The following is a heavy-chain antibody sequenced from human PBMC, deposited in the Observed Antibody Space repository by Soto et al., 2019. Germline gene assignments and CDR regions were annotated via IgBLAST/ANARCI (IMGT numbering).Heavy chain of an antibody. CDR3: ARSSNWSEEFFRQ. V-gene: IGHV4-59*11. CDR1: GGSIGTHY. D-gene: IGHD6-13*01. CDR2: VYHSGST. Sequence: SETLSLTCTVSGGSIGTHYWSWIRQPPGKGLEWIGYVYHSGSTNYNPSLNSRVSISVDTSKNQFSLKLSSVTAADTAVYYCARSSNWSEEFFRQWGQGTLVTVSS. J-gene: IGHJ1*01.